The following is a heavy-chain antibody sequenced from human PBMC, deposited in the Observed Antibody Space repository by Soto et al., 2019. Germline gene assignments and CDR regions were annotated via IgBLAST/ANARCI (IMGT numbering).Heavy chain of an antibody. Sequence: GGSLKLSRSGSGYTFTHYFMTWVRPMPGKGLEWMGRIDPSDSSTNYSPSFQGHVTMSTDKSITTAHLQWSSLKVSDTAMYYCAATGYTYGYHFDHWGQGTQVTVS. CDR2: IDPSDSST. V-gene: IGHV5-10-1*01. J-gene: IGHJ4*02. D-gene: IGHD5-18*01. CDR1: GYTFTHYF. CDR3: AATGYTYGYHFDH.